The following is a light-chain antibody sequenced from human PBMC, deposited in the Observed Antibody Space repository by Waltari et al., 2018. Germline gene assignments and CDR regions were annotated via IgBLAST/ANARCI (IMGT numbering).Light chain of an antibody. J-gene: IGLJ3*02. V-gene: IGLV7-43*01. Sequence: QTVVTQEPSLTVSPGGTVTLTCTSSNGPVASGHYPSWFQQMPGQAPRALIFSSTIKYSWTPARFSGSLLGGKAALTLSSVQPEDEADYYCLLHFGGDQLVFGGGTRLTVL. CDR2: SST. CDR1: NGPVASGHY. CDR3: LLHFGGDQLV.